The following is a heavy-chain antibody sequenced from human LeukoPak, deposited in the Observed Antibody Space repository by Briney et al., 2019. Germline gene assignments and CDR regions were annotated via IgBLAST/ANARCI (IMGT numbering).Heavy chain of an antibody. J-gene: IGHJ6*03. V-gene: IGHV3-30*02. Sequence: GESLRLSCAASGFTFSSHGMHWVRQAPGKGLEWVAFIRYDGSHKYYADSVTGRFTLSRDNSKNTLFLQMNSLRPEDTAVYYCAKDQYQLLLSYYHMDVWGKGTTVTVSS. D-gene: IGHD2-2*01. CDR1: GFTFSSHG. CDR2: IRYDGSHK. CDR3: AKDQYQLLLSYYHMDV.